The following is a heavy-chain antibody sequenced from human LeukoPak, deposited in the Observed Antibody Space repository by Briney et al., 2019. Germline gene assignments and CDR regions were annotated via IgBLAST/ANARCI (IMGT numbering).Heavy chain of an antibody. Sequence: ASVKVSCKASGYTFTNHDINWVRQASGQGLEWMGWMNPKSGNTGYLQKFQGRVTMTRDTSMNTAFMELSSLTSEDTAVYYCARGVNSQGTAMVLFDSWGQGSLVTVSA. D-gene: IGHD5-18*01. CDR1: GYTFTNHD. CDR2: MNPKSGNT. J-gene: IGHJ4*02. CDR3: ARGVNSQGTAMVLFDS. V-gene: IGHV1-8*01.